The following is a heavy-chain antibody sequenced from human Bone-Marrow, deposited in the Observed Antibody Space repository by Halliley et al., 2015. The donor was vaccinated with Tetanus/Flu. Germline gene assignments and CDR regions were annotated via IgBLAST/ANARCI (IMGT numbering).Heavy chain of an antibody. J-gene: IGHJ4*02. D-gene: IGHD6-13*01. CDR3: ARGFGSIWYYFDY. Sequence: WIGYIDYSGSTNYHPSPKTRLTISIDTSKNQFSLKLTSVTAADTAVYYCARGFGSIWYYFDYWGQGTLVTVSS. CDR2: IDYSGST. V-gene: IGHV4-59*09.